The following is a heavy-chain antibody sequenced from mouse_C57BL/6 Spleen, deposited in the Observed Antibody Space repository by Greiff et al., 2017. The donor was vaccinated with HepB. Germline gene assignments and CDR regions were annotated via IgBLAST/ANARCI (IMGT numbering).Heavy chain of an antibody. CDR1: GYAFSSSW. V-gene: IGHV1-82*01. D-gene: IGHD1-1*01. CDR2: IYPGAGDT. J-gene: IGHJ3*01. CDR3: ARGITTEGFAY. Sequence: QVQLQQSGPELVKPGASVKISCKASGYAFSSSWMNWVKQRPGMGLEWIGRIYPGAGDTNYNGKFKGKATLTADKSSSTAYMQLSSLASADSAVYFCARGITTEGFAYWGQGTLVTVSA.